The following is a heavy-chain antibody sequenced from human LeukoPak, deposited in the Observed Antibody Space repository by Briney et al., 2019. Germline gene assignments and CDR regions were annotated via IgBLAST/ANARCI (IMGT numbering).Heavy chain of an antibody. J-gene: IGHJ3*02. V-gene: IGHV1-2*02. CDR2: INPNSGGT. CDR1: GYTFTGYY. Sequence: ASVKVSCKASGYTFTGYYMHWVRQAPGQGLEWMGWINPNSGGTNYAQKLQGRVTMTRDTYISTAYMELSRLRSDDTAVYYCARDVVGALDNALDIWGQGTMVTVSS. CDR3: ARDVVGALDNALDI. D-gene: IGHD1-26*01.